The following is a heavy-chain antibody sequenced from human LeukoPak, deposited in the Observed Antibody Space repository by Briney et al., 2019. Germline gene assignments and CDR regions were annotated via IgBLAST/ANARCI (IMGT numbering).Heavy chain of an antibody. CDR3: ARVSFGITMVRGVIDYYYYMDV. CDR2: IYSGGST. Sequence: GGSLRLSCAASGFTFMSYEMSWVRQAPGKGLEWVSVIYSGGSTYYADSVKGRFTISRDNSKNTLYLQMNSLRAEDTAVYYCARVSFGITMVRGVIDYYYYMDVWGKGTTVTISS. V-gene: IGHV3-66*01. D-gene: IGHD3-10*01. J-gene: IGHJ6*03. CDR1: GFTFMSYE.